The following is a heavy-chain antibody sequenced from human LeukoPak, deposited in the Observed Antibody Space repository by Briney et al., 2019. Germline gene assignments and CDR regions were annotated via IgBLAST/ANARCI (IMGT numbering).Heavy chain of an antibody. V-gene: IGHV5-51*01. J-gene: IGHJ4*02. CDR3: ARCYGSGGYGDY. CDR1: GYRLTNNW. CDR2: IYPGYSDA. Sequence: GESLKISCKISGYRLTNNWIGWVRQVPGKGLEWMGLIYPGYSDAKYSPSFQGQVTLSVDTSISTAYLQLGGLRASDTAMYYCARCYGSGGYGDYWGQGTLVTVSS. D-gene: IGHD3-10*01.